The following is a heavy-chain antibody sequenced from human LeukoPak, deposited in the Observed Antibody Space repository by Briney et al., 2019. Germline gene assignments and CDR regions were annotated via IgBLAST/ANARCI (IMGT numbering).Heavy chain of an antibody. CDR1: GFTFSSYA. D-gene: IGHD3-3*01. J-gene: IGHJ4*02. Sequence: GGSLRLSCAASGFTFSSYAMSWVRQAPGKGLEWVSAISGSGGSTCYADSVKGRFTISRDNSKNTLYLQMNSLRAEDTAVYYCTSGRITIFGVVRSFDYWGQGTLVTVSS. V-gene: IGHV3-23*01. CDR3: TSGRITIFGVVRSFDY. CDR2: ISGSGGST.